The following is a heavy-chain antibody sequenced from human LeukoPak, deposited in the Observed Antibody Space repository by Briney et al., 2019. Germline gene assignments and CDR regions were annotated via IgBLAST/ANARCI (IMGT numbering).Heavy chain of an antibody. V-gene: IGHV4-4*07. D-gene: IGHD3-3*01. Sequence: SETLSLTCTVSGGSISSYYWSWIRQPAGKGLEWIGRIYTSGSTNYNPSLKSRVTMSVDTSKNQFSLKLSSVTAADTAVYYCARVESGFDFWSGYAGNWFDPWGQGTLVTVSS. CDR2: IYTSGST. CDR3: ARVESGFDFWSGYAGNWFDP. CDR1: GGSISSYY. J-gene: IGHJ5*02.